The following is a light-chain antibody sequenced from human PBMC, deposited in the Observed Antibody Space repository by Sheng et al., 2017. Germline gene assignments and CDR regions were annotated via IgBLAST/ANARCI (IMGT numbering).Light chain of an antibody. CDR1: SSNIGAGYD. V-gene: IGLV1-40*01. CDR2: GNN. Sequence: QSVLTQPPSVSGAPGQRVTISCTGSSSNIGAGYDVHWYQQLPGTAPKLLISGNNNRPSGVPDRFSASKSGTSASLAITGLQAEDEADYYCQSYDSSLVFVVFAGGTKLTVL. J-gene: IGLJ2*01. CDR3: QSYDSSLVFVV.